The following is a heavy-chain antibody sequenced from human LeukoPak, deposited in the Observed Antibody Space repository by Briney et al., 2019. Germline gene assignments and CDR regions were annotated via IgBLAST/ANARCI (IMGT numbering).Heavy chain of an antibody. CDR2: IRYDGSNK. Sequence: PGGSLRLSCAASGFTFSSYGMHWVRQAPGKGLEWVAFIRYDGSNKYYADSVKGRFTISRDNSKNTLYLQMNSLRAEDTAVYYCAKDLIAAAGTYYYYYYMDVWAKGPRSPSP. D-gene: IGHD6-13*01. CDR3: AKDLIAAAGTYYYYYYMDV. V-gene: IGHV3-30*02. CDR1: GFTFSSYG. J-gene: IGHJ6*03.